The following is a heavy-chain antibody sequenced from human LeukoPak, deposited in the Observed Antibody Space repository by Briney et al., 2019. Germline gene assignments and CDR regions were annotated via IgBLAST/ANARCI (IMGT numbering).Heavy chain of an antibody. CDR1: GFTFSSYW. CDR3: ARESPGYYYDSSGYYPDY. V-gene: IGHV3-74*01. J-gene: IGHJ4*02. D-gene: IGHD3-22*01. Sequence: GGSLRLSCAASGFTFSSYWMHWVRHAPGKGLVWVSRINSDGSSTSYADSVKGRFTISRDNAKNTLYLQMNSLRAEDTAVYYCARESPGYYYDSSGYYPDYWDQGTLVTVSS. CDR2: INSDGSST.